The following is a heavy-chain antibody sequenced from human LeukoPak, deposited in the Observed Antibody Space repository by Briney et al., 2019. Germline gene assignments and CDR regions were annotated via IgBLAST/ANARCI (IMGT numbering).Heavy chain of an antibody. J-gene: IGHJ4*02. CDR2: INHSGST. D-gene: IGHD3-22*01. V-gene: IGHV4-34*01. CDR1: GGSFSGYY. CDR3: ARGYYDSISYYFDY. Sequence: SETLSLTCAVYGGSFSGYYWSWIRQPPGKGLEWIGEINHSGSTNYNPSLKSRVTISVDTSKNQFSLKLSSVTAADTAVYYCARGYYDSISYYFDYWGQGTLVTVSS.